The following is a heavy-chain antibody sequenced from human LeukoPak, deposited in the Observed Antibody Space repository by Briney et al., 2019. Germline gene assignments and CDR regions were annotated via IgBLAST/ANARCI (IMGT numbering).Heavy chain of an antibody. Sequence: SETLSLTCTVSGGSLSSYYWSWIRQPAGQGLEWIGRIYTSGSTNYNPSLKSRVTISVDKSKNQFSLKLSSVTAADTAVYYCARDNQYYYDSSGYETYYYYMDVWGKGTTVTVSS. D-gene: IGHD3-22*01. CDR2: IYTSGST. CDR1: GGSLSSYY. J-gene: IGHJ6*03. V-gene: IGHV4-4*07. CDR3: ARDNQYYYDSSGYETYYYYMDV.